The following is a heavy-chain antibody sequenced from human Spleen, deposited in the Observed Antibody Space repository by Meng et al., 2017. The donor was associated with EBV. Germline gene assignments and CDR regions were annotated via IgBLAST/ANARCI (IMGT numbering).Heavy chain of an antibody. V-gene: IGHV4-30-4*01. J-gene: IGHJ4*02. CDR1: GGSISSGGYY. Sequence: QMRLQQLGPGRGKPSQTLSLTCAVSGGSISSGGYYWSWLRQPPGKRLEWIGYIYTSGSTYYNPSLKSRPTISLDMSKNQFSLQLRSVTAADTAVYYCARAAYDVSGYFDYWGQGTLVTVSS. CDR3: ARAAYDVSGYFDY. CDR2: IYTSGST. D-gene: IGHD3-22*01.